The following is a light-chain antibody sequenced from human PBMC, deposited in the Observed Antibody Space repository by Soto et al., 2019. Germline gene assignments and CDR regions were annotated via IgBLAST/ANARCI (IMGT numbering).Light chain of an antibody. CDR3: QHYNSYSEA. J-gene: IGKJ1*01. CDR1: QTISSW. CDR2: KAS. Sequence: IEMTQSPTPLSGSVRDRVTITCRASQTISSWLAWYQQKPGKAPKLLIYKASTLKSGVPSRFSGSGSGTEFTLTISSLQPDDFATYYCQHYNSYSEAFGQGTKVDIK. V-gene: IGKV1-5*03.